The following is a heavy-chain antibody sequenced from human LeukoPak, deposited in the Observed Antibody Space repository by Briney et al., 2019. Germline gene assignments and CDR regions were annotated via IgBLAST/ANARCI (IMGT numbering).Heavy chain of an antibody. D-gene: IGHD1-7*01. CDR3: ARAFAGTTDAFDI. CDR2: IYSGGST. Sequence: GGSLRLSCAASGFTVSSNYMSWVRQAPGKGLEWVSVIYSGGSTYYADSVKGRFTISRDNSKNTLYLQMNSLRAEDTAVYYCARAFAGTTDAFDIWGQGTMVTVSS. CDR1: GFTVSSNY. V-gene: IGHV3-66*02. J-gene: IGHJ3*02.